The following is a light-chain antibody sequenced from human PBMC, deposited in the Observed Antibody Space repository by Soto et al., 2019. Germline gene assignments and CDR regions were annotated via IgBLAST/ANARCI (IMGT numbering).Light chain of an antibody. CDR1: STDIGSYNY. CDR2: DVS. V-gene: IGLV2-14*03. CDR3: SSYGASSTL. Sequence: QSALTLPASLSGSPGQSITISLTGTSTDIGSYNYVSWYQQHPGKAPKLMIFDVSYLPSGLSDRFSGSKSGNTASLTISGFQPEDEADYYCSSYGASSTLFGGGTKLTVL. J-gene: IGLJ2*01.